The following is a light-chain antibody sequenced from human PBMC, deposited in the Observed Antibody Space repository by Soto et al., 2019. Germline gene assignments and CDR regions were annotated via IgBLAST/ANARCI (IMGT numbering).Light chain of an antibody. Sequence: ALTQPPSASGSPGQSVTISCTGTSSDVGGYDYVSWYQQYPGKVPKLMIYEVNKRPSGVPDRFSGSKSGNTASLTVSGLQAEDEADYYCTSYAGGNNVFGTGTKLTVL. V-gene: IGLV2-8*01. CDR3: TSYAGGNNV. CDR1: SSDVGGYDY. J-gene: IGLJ1*01. CDR2: EVN.